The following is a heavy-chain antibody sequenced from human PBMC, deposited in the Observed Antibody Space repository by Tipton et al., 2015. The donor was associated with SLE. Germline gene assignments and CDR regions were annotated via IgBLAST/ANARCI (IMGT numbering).Heavy chain of an antibody. CDR2: IYHSGST. CDR1: GGSISSSNW. V-gene: IGHV4-4*02. Sequence: TLSLTCAVSGGSISSSNWWSWVRQPPGKGLEWIGEIYHSGSTNYNPSLKSRVTISVDTSKNQFSLKLSSVTAADTAVYYCARGYSGYYYYGMDVWGQGTTVTVSS. D-gene: IGHD1-26*01. J-gene: IGHJ6*02. CDR3: ARGYSGYYYYGMDV.